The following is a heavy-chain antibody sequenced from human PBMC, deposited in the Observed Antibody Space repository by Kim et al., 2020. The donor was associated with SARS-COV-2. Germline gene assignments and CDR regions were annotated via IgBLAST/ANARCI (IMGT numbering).Heavy chain of an antibody. J-gene: IGHJ4*02. D-gene: IGHD6-19*01. CDR1: GGSISSSSYY. V-gene: IGHV4-39*01. CDR2: IYYRGST. CDR3: ARRLRGGIAVTAGYYFDC. Sequence: SETLSLTCTVSGGSISSSSYYSGWIRQPPGKGLAWIGSIYYRGSTYYNPAPKSRVPLSVDTAKNQFSLKLSSVTAADTAGYYCARRLRGGIAVTAGYYFDCWGQGTLVAVSP.